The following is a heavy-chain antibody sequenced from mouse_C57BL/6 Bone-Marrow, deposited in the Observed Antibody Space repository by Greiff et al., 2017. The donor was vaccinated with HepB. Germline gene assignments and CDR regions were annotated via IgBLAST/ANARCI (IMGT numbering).Heavy chain of an antibody. J-gene: IGHJ4*01. CDR2: INPNYGTT. V-gene: IGHV1-39*01. CDR3: ARSDDGYYGDYAMDY. Sequence: EVQGVESGPELVKPGASVKISCKASGYSFTDYNMNWVKQSNGKSLEWIGVINPNYGTTSYNQKFKGKATLTVDQSSSTAYMQLNSLTSEDSAVYYCARSDDGYYGDYAMDYWGQGTSVTVSS. CDR1: GYSFTDYN. D-gene: IGHD2-3*01.